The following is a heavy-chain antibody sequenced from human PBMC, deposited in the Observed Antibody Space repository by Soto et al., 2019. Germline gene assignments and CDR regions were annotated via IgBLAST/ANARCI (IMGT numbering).Heavy chain of an antibody. CDR1: GGSISSGGYS. D-gene: IGHD2-2*01. Sequence: SETLSLTCAVSGGSISSGGYSWSWIRQPPGKGLEWIGYIYHSESTYYNPSLKRRVTISLDRSKNQFSLKLSSVTAADTAVYYCARVPDRWGQGTLVTVSS. CDR3: ARVPDR. V-gene: IGHV4-30-2*01. CDR2: IYHSEST. J-gene: IGHJ5*02.